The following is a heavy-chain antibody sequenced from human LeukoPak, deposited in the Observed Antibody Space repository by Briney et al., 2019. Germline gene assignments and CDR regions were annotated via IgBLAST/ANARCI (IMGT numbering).Heavy chain of an antibody. CDR3: ARDRDYPRDQLDY. D-gene: IGHD4-17*01. CDR1: GFTFSNYA. Sequence: GGSLTLSCAVSGFTFSNYAMSWVRQAPGKGLEWVSAISKTGDATWYPDSVKGRFTISRDKSKNILYLQMNSLRAEDTALYYCARDRDYPRDQLDYWGQGTLVTVSS. V-gene: IGHV3-23*01. CDR2: ISKTGDAT. J-gene: IGHJ4*02.